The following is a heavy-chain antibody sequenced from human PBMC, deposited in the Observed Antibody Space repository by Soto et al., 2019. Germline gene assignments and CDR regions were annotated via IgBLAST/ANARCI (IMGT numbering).Heavy chain of an antibody. CDR3: ARSSSMVRGVIMDY. D-gene: IGHD3-10*01. CDR1: GGSLSSYY. J-gene: IGHJ4*02. V-gene: IGHV4-59*08. CDR2: IYYREST. Sequence: SETLCLTCTVSGGSLSSYYWNWIRQPPGKGLEWIGYIYYRESTNYNPSFKSRVTISVDTSKNQFSLKLSSMTAADAAVYYCARSSSMVRGVIMDYRGQGSLVPVSS.